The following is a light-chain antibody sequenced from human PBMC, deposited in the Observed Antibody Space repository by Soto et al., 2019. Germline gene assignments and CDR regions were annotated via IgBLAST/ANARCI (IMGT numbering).Light chain of an antibody. V-gene: IGKV1-27*01. Sequence: DIQMTQSPSSLSASVGDRVTITCRASQDISNYLAWYQQKPGKVPKLLIYAASTLQSGVPSRFSGSGSGTDFTLTISSLQPEDVATYYCQKYNSARPYAFGQGTKLEIK. J-gene: IGKJ2*01. CDR2: AAS. CDR3: QKYNSARPYA. CDR1: QDISNY.